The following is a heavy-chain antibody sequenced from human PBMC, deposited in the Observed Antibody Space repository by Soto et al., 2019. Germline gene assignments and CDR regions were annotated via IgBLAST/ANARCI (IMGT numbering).Heavy chain of an antibody. CDR2: IIPLFGIT. D-gene: IGHD2-2*01. Sequence: QVHLVQAGAEVQKPGSSVKVSCRASGGTFNRYSISWVRQAPGQGLEWMGRIIPLFGITNYAQKFQGRVLITADKAANTAYMEVGGLRSEDAAMYYCGTFYDGDCTATTCYGDFDYWGQGTLVTVSS. J-gene: IGHJ4*02. V-gene: IGHV1-69*02. CDR1: GGTFNRYS. CDR3: GTFYDGDCTATTCYGDFDY.